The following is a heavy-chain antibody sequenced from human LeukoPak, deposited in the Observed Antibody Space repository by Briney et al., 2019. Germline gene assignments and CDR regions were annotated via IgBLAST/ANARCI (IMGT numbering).Heavy chain of an antibody. Sequence: SETLSLTCSFSGYSISSGYYWGWIRQPPGQGLEWIGNIYHSGSTYYNPSLKSRVTISVDTSKNQFSLKLSSVTAADTAVYYCARANYYDSSGLRYWGQGTLVTVSS. CDR1: GYSISSGYY. J-gene: IGHJ4*02. D-gene: IGHD3-22*01. CDR2: IYHSGST. CDR3: ARANYYDSSGLRY. V-gene: IGHV4-38-2*02.